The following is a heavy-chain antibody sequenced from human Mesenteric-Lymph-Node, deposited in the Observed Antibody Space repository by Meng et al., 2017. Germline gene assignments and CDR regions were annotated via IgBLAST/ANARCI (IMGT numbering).Heavy chain of an antibody. Sequence: GESLKISCAASGFTFGSFWMSWVRQAPGKGLEWVANINQDASSKDYVASVRGRFTISRDNAKNSLYLQMNSLRAEDTAVYYCTHPLIVEATNAFDIWGQGTMVTVSS. D-gene: IGHD1-26*01. V-gene: IGHV3-7*01. CDR3: THPLIVEATNAFDI. CDR2: INQDASSK. CDR1: GFTFGSFW. J-gene: IGHJ3*02.